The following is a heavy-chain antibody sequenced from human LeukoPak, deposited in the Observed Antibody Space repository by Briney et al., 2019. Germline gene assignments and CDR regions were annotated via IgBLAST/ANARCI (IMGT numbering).Heavy chain of an antibody. Sequence: PSETLSLTCTVSGGSISSYYWSWIRQPPGKGLEWIGYVSYSGSTNYNPSLKSRVTISVETSKNQFSLKLSSVTAADTAVYYRARGMPDTYYYDSSGYPILFYFDYWGQGTLVTVSS. V-gene: IGHV4-59*08. CDR1: GGSISSYY. CDR2: VSYSGST. CDR3: ARGMPDTYYYDSSGYPILFYFDY. J-gene: IGHJ4*02. D-gene: IGHD3-22*01.